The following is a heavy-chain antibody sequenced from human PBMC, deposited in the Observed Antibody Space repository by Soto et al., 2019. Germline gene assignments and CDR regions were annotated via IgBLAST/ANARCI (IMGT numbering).Heavy chain of an antibody. D-gene: IGHD2-21*02. V-gene: IGHV4-39*07. CDR3: ARVGHIVVVTAFVDY. J-gene: IGHJ4*02. CDR1: GVSISSRSHY. CDR2: IYYSGTT. Sequence: SETLSLTCTVSGVSISSRSHYWGWVRQPPGEGLEWIGSIYYSGTTYYNPSLKNRVTISVDSSKYQFSVRLRSVTAADTAVYYCARVGHIVVVTAFVDYWGQGTLVTVSS.